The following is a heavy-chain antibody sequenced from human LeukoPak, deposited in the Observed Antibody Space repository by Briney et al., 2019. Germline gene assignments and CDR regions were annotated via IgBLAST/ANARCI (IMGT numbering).Heavy chain of an antibody. V-gene: IGHV3-7*01. CDR1: GFTFSSYW. CDR3: ARVGSGSSYRPFDY. D-gene: IGHD3-10*01. Sequence: QTGGSLRLSCAVSGFTFSSYWMSWVRQAPGNGPEWVANIKEDESEKNYVDPVKGRFTISRDSAKNSLYLQMNSLRAEDTAVYYCARVGSGSSYRPFDYWGQGTLVTVSS. J-gene: IGHJ4*02. CDR2: IKEDESEK.